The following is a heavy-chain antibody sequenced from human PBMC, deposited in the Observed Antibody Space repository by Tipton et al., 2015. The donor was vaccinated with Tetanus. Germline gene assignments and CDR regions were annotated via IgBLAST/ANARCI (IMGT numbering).Heavy chain of an antibody. CDR2: IHDSGTT. J-gene: IGHJ4*02. V-gene: IGHV4-59*01. CDR1: GASISPYY. D-gene: IGHD1-1*01. CDR3: ARANNEFPKKGPFDS. Sequence: TLSLTCTVSGASISPYYWSWIRQPPGKGLEWVGSIHDSGTTNYNPSLKSRLTMSVDTSNNQFSLRLTSVTAADTAVYYCARANNEFPKKGPFDSWGQGSLVIVSS.